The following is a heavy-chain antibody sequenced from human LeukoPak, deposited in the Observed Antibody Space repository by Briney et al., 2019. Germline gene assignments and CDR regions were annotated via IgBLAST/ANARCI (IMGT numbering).Heavy chain of an antibody. J-gene: IGHJ4*02. V-gene: IGHV1-18*01. Sequence: GASVKVSCKASGYTFTSYGISWVRQAPGQGLEWMGWISAYNGSTSYAQKFQGRVTMTRDTSTSTVYMELSSLRSEDTAVYYCARDSSGLYYFDYWGQGTLVTVSS. CDR3: ARDSSGLYYFDY. D-gene: IGHD6-19*01. CDR1: GYTFTSYG. CDR2: ISAYNGST.